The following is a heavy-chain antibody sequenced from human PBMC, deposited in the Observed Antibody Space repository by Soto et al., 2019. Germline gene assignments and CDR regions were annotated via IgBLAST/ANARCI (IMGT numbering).Heavy chain of an antibody. CDR3: ARVPKGDAFDI. CDR1: GGSISSGGYY. J-gene: IGHJ3*02. V-gene: IGHV4-31*03. D-gene: IGHD2-2*01. CDR2: IYYSGST. Sequence: SEILSLTCTVSGGSISSGGYYWSWIRQHPGKGLEWIGYIYYSGSTYYNPSLKSRVTISVDTSKNQFSLKLSSVTAADTAVYYCARVPKGDAFDIWGQGTMVTVSS.